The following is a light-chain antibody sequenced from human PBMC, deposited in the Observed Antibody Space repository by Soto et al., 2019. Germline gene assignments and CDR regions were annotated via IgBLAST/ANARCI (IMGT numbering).Light chain of an antibody. CDR3: QQYDNRPLT. J-gene: IGKJ4*01. CDR1: QDISNY. V-gene: IGKV1-33*01. Sequence: DIQMTQSPSSLSASVGDRVTITCQASQDISNYLNWYQQKPGQAPKLLIYDAANLETGVPSRFSGSGSGTEFTFTISSLQPEDIATYYCQQYDNRPLTFGGGTKVEIK. CDR2: DAA.